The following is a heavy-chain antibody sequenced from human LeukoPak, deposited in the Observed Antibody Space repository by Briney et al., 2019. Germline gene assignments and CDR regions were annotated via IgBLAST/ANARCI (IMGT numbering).Heavy chain of an antibody. Sequence: GGSLRLSCAASGFIFSNYWMTWVRQAPGKGLEWVANIKEDGSKKYYVDSVKGRFTISRDNAKNSLYLQMNSLRAEDTAVYYCARDLSQYYDTSDNWFDPWGQGTLVTVSS. CDR1: GFIFSNYW. J-gene: IGHJ5*02. CDR2: IKEDGSKK. D-gene: IGHD3-22*01. CDR3: ARDLSQYYDTSDNWFDP. V-gene: IGHV3-7*01.